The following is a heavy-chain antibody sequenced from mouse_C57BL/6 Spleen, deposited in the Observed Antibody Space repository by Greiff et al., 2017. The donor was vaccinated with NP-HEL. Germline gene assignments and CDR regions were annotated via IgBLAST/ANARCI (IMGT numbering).Heavy chain of an antibody. CDR3: TRESYYTLFAY. V-gene: IGHV5-9-1*02. J-gene: IGHJ3*01. D-gene: IGHD2-12*01. CDR1: GFTFSSYA. CDR2: ISSGGDYI. Sequence: EVKLVESGEGLVKPGGSLKLSCAASGFTFSSYAMSWVRQTPEKRLEWVAYISSGGDYIYYAYTVKGRFTISRDNARNTLYLQMSSLKSEDTAMYYCTRESYYTLFAYWGQGTLVTVSA.